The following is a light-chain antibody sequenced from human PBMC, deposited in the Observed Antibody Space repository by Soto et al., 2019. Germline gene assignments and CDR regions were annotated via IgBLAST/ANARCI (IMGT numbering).Light chain of an antibody. V-gene: IGKV1-5*01. CDR3: QQFNSYPIT. CDR2: AAS. Sequence: DIQMTQSPSTLSASVGDRVTISCRASQGISSWLAWYQQKPGKAPKLLIYAASTLESGVPSRFSGSGSGTEFTLTIGGLQPDDFATYYCQQFNSYPITFGQGTRLEIK. J-gene: IGKJ5*01. CDR1: QGISSW.